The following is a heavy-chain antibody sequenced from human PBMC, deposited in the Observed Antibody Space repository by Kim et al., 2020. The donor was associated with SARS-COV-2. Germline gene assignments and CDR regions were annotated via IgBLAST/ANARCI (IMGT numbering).Heavy chain of an antibody. J-gene: IGHJ6*02. Sequence: GESLKISCKGSGYSFTTYWIGWVRQMPGKGLEWMGIIYPGDSDTRYSPSFQGQVTISADKSISTAYLQWSSLKASDTAMYYCARHQTFYYGSGRWDYYYGMDVWGQGTTVTVSS. V-gene: IGHV5-51*01. D-gene: IGHD3-10*01. CDR1: GYSFTTYW. CDR3: ARHQTFYYGSGRWDYYYGMDV. CDR2: IYPGDSDT.